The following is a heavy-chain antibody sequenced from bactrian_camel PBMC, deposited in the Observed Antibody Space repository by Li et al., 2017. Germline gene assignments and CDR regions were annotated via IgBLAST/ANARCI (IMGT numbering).Heavy chain of an antibody. J-gene: IGHJ4*01. V-gene: IGHV3S1*01. CDR3: AANLRYLCGAYGPLWYTE. CDR1: GFTYSPRC. CDR2: IDRRSGAT. Sequence: HVQLVESGGGSVQAGGYLRLSCTYSGFTYSPRCMGWFRQAPGQEREGVAAIDRRSGATVVSDSVKDRFAISRGNAKNTLYLQMNSLKPEDSAMYYCAANLRYLCGAYGPLWYTEWGQGTQVTVS. D-gene: IGHD7*01.